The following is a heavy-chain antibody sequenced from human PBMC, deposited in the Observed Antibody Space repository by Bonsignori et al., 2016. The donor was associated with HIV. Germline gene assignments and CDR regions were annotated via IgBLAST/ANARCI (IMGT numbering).Heavy chain of an antibody. V-gene: IGHV4-38-2*01. J-gene: IGHJ4*02. CDR2: IYHSGST. Sequence: WIRQPPGKGLEWIGSIYHSGSTYYNPSLKSRVTISVDTSKNQFSLKLSSVTAADTAVYNCARSGQLYDSRRFDYWGQGILVTVSS. D-gene: IGHD3-22*01. CDR3: ARSGQLYDSRRFDY.